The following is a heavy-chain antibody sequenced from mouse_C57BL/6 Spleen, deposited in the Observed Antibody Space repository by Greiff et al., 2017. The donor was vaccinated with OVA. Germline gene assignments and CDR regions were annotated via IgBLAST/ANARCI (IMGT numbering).Heavy chain of an antibody. Sequence: QVQLQQSGAELARPGASVKLSCKASGYTFTSYGISWVKQRTGQGLEWIGEIYPRSGNTDYTEKFKGKATLTADKSSSTAYMELRSLTSEDSAVYFCARGEVLRRAYYYDYWGQGTTLTVAS. CDR2: IYPRSGNT. CDR1: GYTFTSYG. D-gene: IGHD3-2*02. V-gene: IGHV1-81*01. CDR3: ARGEVLRRAYYYDY. J-gene: IGHJ2*01.